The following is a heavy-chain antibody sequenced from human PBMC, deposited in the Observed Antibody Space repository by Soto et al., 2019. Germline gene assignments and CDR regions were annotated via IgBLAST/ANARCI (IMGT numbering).Heavy chain of an antibody. CDR2: IIPIFGTA. CDR3: ARDRREYCISTSCPFDY. D-gene: IGHD2-2*01. J-gene: IGHJ4*02. V-gene: IGHV1-69*13. CDR1: GGTFSSYA. Sequence: ASVKVSCKASGGTFSSYAISWVRQAPGQGLEWMGGIIPIFGTANYAQKFQGRVTITADESTSTAYMELSSLRSEDTAVYYCARDRREYCISTSCPFDYWGQGTLVTVS.